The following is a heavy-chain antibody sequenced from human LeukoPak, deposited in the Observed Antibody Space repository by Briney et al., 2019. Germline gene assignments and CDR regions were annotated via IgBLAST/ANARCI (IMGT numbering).Heavy chain of an antibody. CDR1: GGTFSSYA. D-gene: IGHD2-15*01. Sequence: GASVKVSCKASGGTFSSYAISWVRQAPGQGLEWMGGIIPIFGTANYAQKFQGRVTITADESTSTAYMELSSLKAEDTAVYYCARGGSGYCSGGNCYMKDFDYWGQGTLVTVSS. CDR2: IIPIFGTA. V-gene: IGHV1-69*13. J-gene: IGHJ4*02. CDR3: ARGGSGYCSGGNCYMKDFDY.